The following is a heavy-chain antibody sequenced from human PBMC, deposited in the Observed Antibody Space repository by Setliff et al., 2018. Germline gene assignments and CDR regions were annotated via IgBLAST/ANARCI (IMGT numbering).Heavy chain of an antibody. Sequence: GASVKVSCKASGYTFTAYYIHWVRQAPGQGLEWMGWINPNAGNINYIQKFQGRVTMTRDTSISTAYMELRRLKSDDTAVYYCARGEHIVSGDFYHYIDVWGKGTTGTVSS. J-gene: IGHJ6*03. CDR3: ARGEHIVSGDFYHYIDV. V-gene: IGHV1-2*02. D-gene: IGHD2-15*01. CDR1: GYTFTAYY. CDR2: INPNAGNI.